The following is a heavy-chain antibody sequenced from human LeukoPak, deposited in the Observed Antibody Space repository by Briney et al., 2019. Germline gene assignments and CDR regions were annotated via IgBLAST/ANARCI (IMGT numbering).Heavy chain of an antibody. Sequence: ASVKVSCKASGYTFTSYGISWVRQAPGQGLEWMGWISAYNGNTNYAQKLQGRVTMTTDTSTSTAYMELRSLRSDDTAVYYCARDSSPTADYDILTGYSPWGQGTLVTVSS. V-gene: IGHV1-18*01. CDR3: ARDSSPTADYDILTGYSP. D-gene: IGHD3-9*01. J-gene: IGHJ5*02. CDR2: ISAYNGNT. CDR1: GYTFTSYG.